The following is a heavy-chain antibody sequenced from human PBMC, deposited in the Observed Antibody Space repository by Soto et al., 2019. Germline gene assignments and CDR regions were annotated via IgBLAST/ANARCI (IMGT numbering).Heavy chain of an antibody. CDR1: GGSISSGDYY. J-gene: IGHJ3*02. D-gene: IGHD2-2*02. Sequence: QVQLQESGPGLVKPSQTLSLTCTVSGGSISSGDYYWSWIRQPPGKGLEWIGYIYYRGSTYYNPSLKSRVTISVDTSKNQFSLKLSSVTAADTAVYYCAREVAVVVPAAIAAFDIWGKSTMVTVSS. V-gene: IGHV4-30-4*01. CDR2: IYYRGST. CDR3: AREVAVVVPAAIAAFDI.